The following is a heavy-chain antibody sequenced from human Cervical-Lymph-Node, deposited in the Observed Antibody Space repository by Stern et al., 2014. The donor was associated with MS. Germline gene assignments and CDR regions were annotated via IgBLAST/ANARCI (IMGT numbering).Heavy chain of an antibody. J-gene: IGHJ4*02. CDR1: GFTFSHYS. D-gene: IGHD4-17*01. CDR2: ISNNSTHT. Sequence: VQLVQSGGGLVKPGESLRLSCDASGFTFSHYSINWVRQAPGQGLEWISSISNNSTHTYYAESVEGRFTISRDSAKDSVSLHMVSLRAEDTAVYYCARARVGDYARSPHLDSWGQGTLVTVSS. V-gene: IGHV3-21*01. CDR3: ARARVGDYARSPHLDS.